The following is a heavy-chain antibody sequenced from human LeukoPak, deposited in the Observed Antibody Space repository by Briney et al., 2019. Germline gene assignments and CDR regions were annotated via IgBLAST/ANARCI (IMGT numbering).Heavy chain of an antibody. CDR1: GYIFSNHY. CDR2: IRPSSGRA. D-gene: IGHD2/OR15-2a*01. Sequence: SVKVSCKTSGYIFSNHYIHWVRQAPGQGPEWMGIIRPSSGRADYTQKFQGRGTMTRDMSTTTVYMELTTLGSDDTAVYFCAREPPESYYFDYWGQGTLVTVSS. J-gene: IGHJ4*02. CDR3: AREPPESYYFDY. V-gene: IGHV1-46*01.